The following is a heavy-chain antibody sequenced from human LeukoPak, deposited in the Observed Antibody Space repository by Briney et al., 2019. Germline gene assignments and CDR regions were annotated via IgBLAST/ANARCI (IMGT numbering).Heavy chain of an antibody. D-gene: IGHD4-17*01. Sequence: PGGSLRLSCAASGFTFSSYSMNWVRQAPGKGLEWVSYISSSSSTIYYADSVKGRFTISRDNAKNSLYLQMNSLRAEDTAVYYCARDEPTMTTVTPPDYWGQGTTVTVSS. V-gene: IGHV3-48*01. CDR2: ISSSSSTI. J-gene: IGHJ4*03. CDR3: ARDEPTMTTVTPPDY. CDR1: GFTFSSYS.